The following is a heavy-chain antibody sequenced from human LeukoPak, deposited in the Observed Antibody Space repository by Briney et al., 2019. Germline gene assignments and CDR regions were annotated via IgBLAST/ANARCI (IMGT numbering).Heavy chain of an antibody. V-gene: IGHV3-23*01. CDR2: IGGSGVNT. Sequence: AGGSLRLSCAASGLTFSNYAMSWVRQAPGKGLEWVSLIGGSGVNTFYADSVKGRFTISRDNSKNTLYLQMNSLRAEDTAVYYCAILIAAPYWGQGTLVTVSS. CDR1: GLTFSNYA. D-gene: IGHD6-13*01. CDR3: AILIAAPY. J-gene: IGHJ4*02.